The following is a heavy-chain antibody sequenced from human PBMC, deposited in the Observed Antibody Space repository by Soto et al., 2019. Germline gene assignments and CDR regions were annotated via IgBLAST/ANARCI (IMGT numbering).Heavy chain of an antibody. V-gene: IGHV1-18*01. CDR1: GYTFTSFG. CDR2: VNTYNGNT. CDR3: AKGAAGIEAHVI. J-gene: IGHJ4*02. D-gene: IGHD6-13*01. Sequence: ASVKVSCKASGYTFTSFGVNWVRQAPGQGLEWIGWVNTYNGNTKYSQKFQGRVTMTADTSTSTAYMEVGSLRSDDTAIYYCAKGAAGIEAHVIWGQGTQVTVYS.